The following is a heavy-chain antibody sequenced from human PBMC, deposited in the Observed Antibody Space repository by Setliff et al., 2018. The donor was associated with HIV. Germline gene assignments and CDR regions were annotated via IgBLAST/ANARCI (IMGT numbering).Heavy chain of an antibody. V-gene: IGHV1-69*13. Sequence: SVKVSCKASGGTFSSQAISWVRQAPGQGLEWMGGIIPIFGTANYAQNFGGRVTITADQSTTTSYLQLNSLRFEDTAIYYCASDSPAARFEELEDHYYYFMDVWGKGTTVTVSS. CDR3: ASDSPAARFEELEDHYYYFMDV. CDR2: IIPIFGTA. D-gene: IGHD3-10*01. CDR1: GGTFSSQA. J-gene: IGHJ6*03.